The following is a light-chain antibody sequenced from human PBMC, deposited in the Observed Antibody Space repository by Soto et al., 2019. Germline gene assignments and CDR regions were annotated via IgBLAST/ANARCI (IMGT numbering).Light chain of an antibody. CDR1: SGSIASTY. CDR2: EDN. Sequence: NFMLTQPHSVSESPGKTVTISCTRSSGSIASTYVQWYQQRPGSAPTTVIYEDNQRPSGVPDRFSGSIDSSSNSASLTISGLKTEDEADYYCQSVDGKNVVFGGGTKLTVL. CDR3: QSVDGKNVV. J-gene: IGLJ2*01. V-gene: IGLV6-57*04.